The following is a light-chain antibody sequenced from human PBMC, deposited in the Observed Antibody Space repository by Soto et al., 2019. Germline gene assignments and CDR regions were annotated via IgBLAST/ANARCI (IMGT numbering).Light chain of an antibody. Sequence: EIVLTQSPATLSLSPGERATLSCRASQSVSSSYLAWYQQKPGQAPRLLIYGASSRATGIPGRFSGSGSGTDFTLTISRLEPEDFAVYYCQQYGSSSWTFGQGTKVDIK. CDR3: QQYGSSSWT. J-gene: IGKJ1*01. V-gene: IGKV3-20*01. CDR2: GAS. CDR1: QSVSSSY.